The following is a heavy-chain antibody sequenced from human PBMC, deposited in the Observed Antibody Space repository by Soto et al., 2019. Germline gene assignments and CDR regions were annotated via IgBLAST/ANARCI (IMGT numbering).Heavy chain of an antibody. D-gene: IGHD4-4*01. V-gene: IGHV1-46*01. CDR1: GYPFTGPY. CDR2: INPSGGST. J-gene: IGHJ4*02. Sequence: ASVKVSCKASGYPFTGPYIYWVRQAPGQGLEWMGIINPSGGSTSYAQKFQGRVTMTRDTSTSTVYMELSSLRSEDTAVYYCARDINTVTTIQLLFDYWGQGTLVTVSS. CDR3: ARDINTVTTIQLLFDY.